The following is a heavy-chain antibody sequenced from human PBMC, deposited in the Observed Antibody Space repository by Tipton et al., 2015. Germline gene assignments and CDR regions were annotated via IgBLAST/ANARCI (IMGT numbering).Heavy chain of an antibody. CDR3: ARDLEHGMDV. CDR1: GGSISSYY. CDR2: IYYSGST. J-gene: IGHJ6*02. V-gene: IGHV4-59*01. Sequence: LRLSCTVSGGSISSYYWSWIRQPPGKGLEWIGYIYYSGSTNYNPSLKSRVTISVDTSKNQFSLKLSSVTAADTAVYYCARDLEHGMDVWGQGTLVTVSS. D-gene: IGHD5-24*01.